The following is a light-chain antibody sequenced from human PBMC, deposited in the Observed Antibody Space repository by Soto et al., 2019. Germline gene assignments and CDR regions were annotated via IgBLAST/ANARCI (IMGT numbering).Light chain of an antibody. V-gene: IGLV1-40*01. Sequence: QSVLTQPPSISGAPGQRVTISCTGASSNVGPGDAVHWYQHIPGPAPKLLIYADNSRPSGVPDRFSASKSGTSASLAITGLQAEDEADYYCQSFDNGLLAYVFGTGTKLTVL. CDR2: ADN. CDR3: QSFDNGLLAYV. CDR1: SSNVGPGDA. J-gene: IGLJ1*01.